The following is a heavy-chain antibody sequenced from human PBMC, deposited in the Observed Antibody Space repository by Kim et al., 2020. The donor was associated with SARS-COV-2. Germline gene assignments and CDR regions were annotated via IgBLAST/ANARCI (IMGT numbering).Heavy chain of an antibody. CDR1: GFTFSSYS. D-gene: IGHD2-15*01. CDR3: ARIWGRNYCSGGSCYPFDS. J-gene: IGHJ4*02. CDR2: ISSSSSYI. Sequence: GGSLRLSCAASGFTFSSYSMNWVRQAPGKGLEWVSSISSSSSYIYYADSVKGRFTISRDNAKNSLFLQMNSLRAEDTAVYYCARIWGRNYCSGGSCYPFDSWGQGTLVTVSS. V-gene: IGHV3-21*01.